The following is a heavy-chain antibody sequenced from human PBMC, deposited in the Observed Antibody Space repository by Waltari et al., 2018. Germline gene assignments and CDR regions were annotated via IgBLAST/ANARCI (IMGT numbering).Heavy chain of an antibody. CDR1: GFTFSSYG. J-gene: IGHJ6*03. V-gene: IGHV3-33*01. D-gene: IGHD3-3*01. CDR3: ARDHYDFWSGYYQYYYYYMDV. Sequence: QVQLVESGGGVVQPGRSLRLSCAASGFTFSSYGMHWVRQAPGKGLEWVAVIWYDGSNKYYADSVKGRFTISRDNSKNTLYLQMNSLRAEDTAVYYCARDHYDFWSGYYQYYYYYMDVWGKGTTVTVSS. CDR2: IWYDGSNK.